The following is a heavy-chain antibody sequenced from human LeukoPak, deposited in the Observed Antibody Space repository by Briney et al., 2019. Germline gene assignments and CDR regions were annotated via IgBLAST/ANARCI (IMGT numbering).Heavy chain of an antibody. J-gene: IGHJ5*02. D-gene: IGHD2-15*01. CDR3: ARDRSGGGWFDP. CDR1: GGSISTYY. Sequence: SETLSLTCTVSGGSISTYYWSWIRQPPGKGLEWIGYIYYSGSTNYNPSLKSRVTISVDTSKYQFSLKLSSVTAADTAVYYCARDRSGGGWFDPWGQGTLVTVSS. V-gene: IGHV4-59*01. CDR2: IYYSGST.